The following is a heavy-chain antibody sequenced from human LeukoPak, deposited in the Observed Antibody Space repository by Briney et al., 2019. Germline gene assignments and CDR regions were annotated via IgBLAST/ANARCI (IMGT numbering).Heavy chain of an antibody. J-gene: IGHJ5*02. CDR3: ARDLHGYCSGGSCYSGGWFDP. Sequence: PSETLSLTCTVSAGSISSSTYSWGWIRQPPGKGLEWIGSIYYSGSTYYNPSLKSRVTISVDTSTNQFSLKLTSVTAADTAVYYCARDLHGYCSGGSCYSGGWFDPWGQGTLVTVSS. V-gene: IGHV4-39*07. D-gene: IGHD2-15*01. CDR1: AGSISSSTYS. CDR2: IYYSGST.